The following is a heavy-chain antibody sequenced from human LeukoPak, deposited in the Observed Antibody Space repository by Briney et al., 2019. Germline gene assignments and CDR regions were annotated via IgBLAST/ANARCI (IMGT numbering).Heavy chain of an antibody. CDR1: GFTFSSYA. CDR2: ISGSDDYT. V-gene: IGHV3-23*01. D-gene: IGHD3-10*01. Sequence: GGSLRLSCAASGFTFSSYAMSWVRQAPGKGLEWVSTISGSDDYTYYADSVKGRFTISRDNSKNTLYLQMNSLRAEDTAVYYCAKDLPRSWYWGQGTLVTVSS. J-gene: IGHJ4*02. CDR3: AKDLPRSWY.